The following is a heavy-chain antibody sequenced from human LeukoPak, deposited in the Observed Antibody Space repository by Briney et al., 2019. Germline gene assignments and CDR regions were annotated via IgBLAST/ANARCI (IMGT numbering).Heavy chain of an antibody. CDR3: TRNSGWYGLS. D-gene: IGHD6-19*01. CDR1: GFTFSSYG. Sequence: GGSLRLSCAASGFTFSSYGMHWVRQAPGKGLEWVAFIRYDGSNKYYAASVKGRFTISRDNSNNTLFLHLNSLRGEDTAVYYCTRNSGWYGLSWGQGTLVTVSS. CDR2: IRYDGSNK. V-gene: IGHV3-30*02. J-gene: IGHJ1*01.